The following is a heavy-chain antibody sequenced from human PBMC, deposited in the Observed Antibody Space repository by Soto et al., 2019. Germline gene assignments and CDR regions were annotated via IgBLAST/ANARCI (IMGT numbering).Heavy chain of an antibody. CDR3: ARAQSSFSSWYYWFDP. D-gene: IGHD6-13*01. Sequence: SETLSLTCTVSGGSISSSSYYWGWIRQPPGKGLEWIGSIYYSGSTYYNPSLKSRVTISVDTSKNQFSLKLSSVTAADTAVYYCARAQSSFSSWYYWFDPWGQGTLVTVSS. CDR2: IYYSGST. J-gene: IGHJ5*02. CDR1: GGSISSSSYY. V-gene: IGHV4-39*01.